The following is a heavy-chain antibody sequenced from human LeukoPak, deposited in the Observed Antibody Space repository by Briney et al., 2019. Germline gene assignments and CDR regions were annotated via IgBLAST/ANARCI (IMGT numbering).Heavy chain of an antibody. J-gene: IGHJ4*02. CDR3: AKDVQRGQIQDDY. D-gene: IGHD5-18*01. CDR2: IKEDGSEK. V-gene: IGHV3-7*01. CDR1: RFTFSNYW. Sequence: PGGSLRLSCAASRFTFSNYWMSWVRQAPGKGLEWVANIKEDGSEKYYVDSVKGRFTISRDNAKNSLYLQMNSLRAEDTAVYYCAKDVQRGQIQDDYWGQGTLVTVSS.